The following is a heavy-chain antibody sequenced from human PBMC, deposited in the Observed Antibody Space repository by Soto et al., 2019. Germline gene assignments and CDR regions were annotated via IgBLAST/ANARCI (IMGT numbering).Heavy chain of an antibody. J-gene: IGHJ4*02. CDR1: RFTFSDYA. Sequence: QVQLVESGGGVVQPGRSLRLSCSASRFTFSDYALHWVRQAPGKGLEWVAVISDDGINKYIADSVKGRFIISRDNSKNTVFLQMSSLGLEDTAIYYCARRLTASVTAMGYWGQGTLVTVSS. CDR3: ARRLTASVTAMGY. V-gene: IGHV3-30-3*01. D-gene: IGHD2-21*02. CDR2: ISDDGINK.